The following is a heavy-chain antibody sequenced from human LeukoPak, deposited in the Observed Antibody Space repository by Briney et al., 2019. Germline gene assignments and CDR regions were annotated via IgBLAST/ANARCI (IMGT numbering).Heavy chain of an antibody. D-gene: IGHD3-22*01. CDR3: ATQLRRPYYYDSSGYYPYYFDY. Sequence: SVKVSCKASGYTFTSYAISWVRQAPGQGLEWMGGIIPIFGTANYAQKFQGRVTITADESTSTAYMELSSLRSEDTAVYYCATQLRRPYYYDSSGYYPYYFDYWGQGTLVTVSS. CDR1: GYTFTSYA. CDR2: IIPIFGTA. V-gene: IGHV1-69*13. J-gene: IGHJ4*02.